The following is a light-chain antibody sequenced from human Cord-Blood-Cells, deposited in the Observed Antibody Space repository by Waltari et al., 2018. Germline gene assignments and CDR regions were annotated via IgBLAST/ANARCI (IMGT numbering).Light chain of an antibody. V-gene: IGKV3-20*01. CDR3: QQYGSSPTWT. CDR1: QSVSSSY. J-gene: IGKJ1*01. CDR2: GAS. Sequence: EIVLTQYPGTLSLSPGERATLPCSASQSVSSSYLARYQQKPGQAPRLLIYGASSRATGIPDRFSGSGSGTDFTLTISRLEPEDFAVYYCQQYGSSPTWTFGQGTKVEIK.